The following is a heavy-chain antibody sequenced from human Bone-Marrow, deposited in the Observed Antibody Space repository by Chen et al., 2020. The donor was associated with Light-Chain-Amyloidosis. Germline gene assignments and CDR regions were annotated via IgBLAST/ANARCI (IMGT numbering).Heavy chain of an antibody. CDR3: ARGQPYYDLSTYYSYYYLDV. CDR2: IWHTGST. V-gene: IGHV4-4*03. Sequence: QVQLQESGPGLVKPPGTLSLTCDISGGSISTRNWWTWVRQPPGKGLEWIGEIWHTGSTDYNPSLMSRVTMSVNKSKNQFSLRLNSVTAADTAVYYCARGQPYYDLSTYYSYYYLDVWSRGTLVTVSS. CDR1: GGSISTRNW. J-gene: IGHJ2*01. D-gene: IGHD3-9*01.